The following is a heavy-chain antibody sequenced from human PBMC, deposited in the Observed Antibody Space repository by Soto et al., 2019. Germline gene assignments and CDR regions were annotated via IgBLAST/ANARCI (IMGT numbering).Heavy chain of an antibody. D-gene: IGHD3-10*01. V-gene: IGHV4-31*03. CDR2: IYYSGST. J-gene: IGHJ6*02. CDR3: ARARMVRGIIYYYGMDV. CDR1: GGSISSDGNY. Sequence: QVQLQESGPGLVKSSQTLSLTCTVSGGSISSDGNYWSWIRQHPGKCLEWIGYIYYSGSTNYNPSPKIRVTISVDTSKNQFSLKLTSVTAADTAVYYCARARMVRGIIYYYGMDVWGQGTTVTVSS.